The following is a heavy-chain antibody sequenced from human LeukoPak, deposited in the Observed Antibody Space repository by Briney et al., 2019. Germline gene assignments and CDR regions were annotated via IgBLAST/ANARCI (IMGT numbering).Heavy chain of an antibody. CDR1: GFTFSDYY. Sequence: PGGSLRLSCAASGFTFSDYYMSWIRQAPGKGLEWVSYISSSGSTIYYADSVKGRFTISRDNAKNSLYLQMNNLRAEDTAVYYCARTRTATAIWGDFDYWGQGTLVTVSS. CDR3: ARTRTATAIWGDFDY. J-gene: IGHJ4*02. D-gene: IGHD2-2*02. CDR2: ISSSGSTI. V-gene: IGHV3-11*01.